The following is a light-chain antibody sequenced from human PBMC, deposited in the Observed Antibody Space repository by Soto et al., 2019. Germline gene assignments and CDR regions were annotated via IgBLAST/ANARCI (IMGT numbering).Light chain of an antibody. V-gene: IGLV1-40*01. J-gene: IGLJ2*01. Sequence: QSVLTQPPSVSGAPGQRVTISCTGSSSNIGAGYDVHWYQQLPGTAPKLLIYGNSNRPSGVPDRFSGSKSGTSASLAITGLQAEDGADYYCQSYDSSLHVVFGGGTKVTVL. CDR2: GNS. CDR3: QSYDSSLHVV. CDR1: SSNIGAGYD.